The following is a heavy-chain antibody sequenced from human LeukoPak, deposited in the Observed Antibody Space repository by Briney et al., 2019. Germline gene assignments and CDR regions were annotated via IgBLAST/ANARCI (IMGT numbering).Heavy chain of an antibody. CDR3: TTGYGDYYSYYYYMDV. CDR2: IKSKTDGGTT. J-gene: IGHJ6*03. V-gene: IGHV3-15*01. Sequence: GGSLRLSCAASGFTFSNAWMSWVRQAPGKGLEWVGRIKSKTDGGTTDYAAPVKGRFTISRDDSKNTLYLQMNSLKTEDTAVYYCTTGYGDYYSYYYYMDVWGKGTTVTASS. CDR1: GFTFSNAW. D-gene: IGHD4-17*01.